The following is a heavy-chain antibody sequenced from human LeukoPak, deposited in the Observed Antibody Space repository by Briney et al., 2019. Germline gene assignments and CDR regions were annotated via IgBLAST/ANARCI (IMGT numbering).Heavy chain of an antibody. CDR3: ARARMTTVAGFDY. J-gene: IGHJ4*02. CDR2: IYHSGST. V-gene: IGHV4-30-2*01. Sequence: SETLSLTCAVSGGSISSGGYSWSWIRQPPGKGLEWIGYIYHSGSTYYNPSLKSRVTISVDRSKNQFSLKLSSVTAADTAVYYCARARMTTVAGFDYWGQGTLVTVSS. CDR1: GGSISSGGYS. D-gene: IGHD4-23*01.